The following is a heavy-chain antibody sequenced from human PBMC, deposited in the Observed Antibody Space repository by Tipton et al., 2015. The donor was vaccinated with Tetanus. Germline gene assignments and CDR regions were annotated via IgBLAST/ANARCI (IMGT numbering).Heavy chain of an antibody. CDR3: ARDRGGSSRRYYDDYRDV. J-gene: IGHJ6*03. CDR2: ISFDGSNN. Sequence: SLRLSCAASGFTFSSYAMPWVRQAPGKGLAWVAVISFDGSNNYYADSVKGRFTISRDNSKNTLYLQMNSLRAADTAVYYCARDRGGSSRRYYDDYRDVGGKGATVAVSS. CDR1: GFTFSSYA. V-gene: IGHV3-30-3*01. D-gene: IGHD1-26*01.